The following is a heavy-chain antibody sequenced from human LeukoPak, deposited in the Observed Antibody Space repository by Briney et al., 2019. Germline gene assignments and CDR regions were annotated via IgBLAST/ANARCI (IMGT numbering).Heavy chain of an antibody. CDR3: AAFAGYCSSISCFS. J-gene: IGHJ4*02. CDR1: GYSFTSYD. CDR2: MNPNSGNT. Sequence: ASVKVSCKASGYSFTSYDINWVRQATGQGLEWMGWMNPNSGNTNYAQKFQGRVTMTTNTSISTTYMELSSLRSEDTAVYYCAAFAGYCSSISCFSWGQGTLVTVSS. D-gene: IGHD2-2*01. V-gene: IGHV1-8*01.